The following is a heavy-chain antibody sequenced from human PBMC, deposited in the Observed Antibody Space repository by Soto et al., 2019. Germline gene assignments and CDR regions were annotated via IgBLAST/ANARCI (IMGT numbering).Heavy chain of an antibody. D-gene: IGHD2-2*01. Sequence: QGQLVQSGAEVKKPGASVKVSCKASGYTFTSYGISWVRQAPGQGLEWMGWISAYNGNTNYAQKLQGRVTMTTDTPTSTAYMELRSLRSDDTAVYYCARAGDCISTSCQGWFDPWGQGTLVTVSS. CDR2: ISAYNGNT. V-gene: IGHV1-18*01. CDR1: GYTFTSYG. CDR3: ARAGDCISTSCQGWFDP. J-gene: IGHJ5*02.